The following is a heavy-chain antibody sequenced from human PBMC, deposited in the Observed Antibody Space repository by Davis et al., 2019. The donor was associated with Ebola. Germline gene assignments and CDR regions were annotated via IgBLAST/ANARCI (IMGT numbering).Heavy chain of an antibody. D-gene: IGHD5-24*01. J-gene: IGHJ4*02. Sequence: ASVKVSCKASGYTFTNYGITWVRKAPGQGLEWMGWISAYNGNTNYAQKFQGRVTMTTDTSTSTAYMELRSLRSDDTAVYYCARRDGFDFDYWGRGTLVTVSS. CDR2: ISAYNGNT. CDR1: GYTFTNYG. V-gene: IGHV1-18*01. CDR3: ARRDGFDFDY.